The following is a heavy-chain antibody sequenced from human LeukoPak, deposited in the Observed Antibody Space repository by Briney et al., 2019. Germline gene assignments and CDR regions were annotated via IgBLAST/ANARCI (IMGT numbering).Heavy chain of an antibody. D-gene: IGHD6-13*01. CDR3: ARDRSIAAAGIEDWFDP. CDR2: IYTSGST. Sequence: PSETLSHTCTVSGGSISSYYWSWIRQPAGKGLEWIGRIYTSGSTNYNPSLKSRVTMSVDTSKNQFSLKLSSVTAADTAVYYCARDRSIAAAGIEDWFDPWGQGTLVTVSS. J-gene: IGHJ5*02. V-gene: IGHV4-4*07. CDR1: GGSISSYY.